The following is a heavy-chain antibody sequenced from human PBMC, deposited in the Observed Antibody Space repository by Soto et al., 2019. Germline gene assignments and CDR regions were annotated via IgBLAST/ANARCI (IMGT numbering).Heavy chain of an antibody. CDR3: ARDKTQGAGWFDP. Sequence: GGSLRLSCAASGFTVSSNYMSWVRQAPGKGLESVSVIYSCGSTYYADSVKGRFTISRDNSKNTLYLQMNSLRAEDTAVYYCARDKTQGAGWFDPWGRGTLVTVSS. V-gene: IGHV3-66*03. CDR1: GFTVSSNY. D-gene: IGHD1-26*01. J-gene: IGHJ5*02. CDR2: IYSCGST.